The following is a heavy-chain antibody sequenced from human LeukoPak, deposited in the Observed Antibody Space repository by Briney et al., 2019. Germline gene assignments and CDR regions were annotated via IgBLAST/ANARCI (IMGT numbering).Heavy chain of an antibody. V-gene: IGHV1-69*01. CDR1: GGTFISYA. CDR3: ARDSSHCSSPWCPFDY. D-gene: IGHD2-2*01. Sequence: GSSVKVSCKASGGTFISYAISWVRQAPGQGLEWMGGIIPIFGTANYAQKFQGRVTITADESTSTAYMELSSLRSEHTAVYYCARDSSHCSSPWCPFDYWGQGTLVTVSS. CDR2: IIPIFGTA. J-gene: IGHJ4*02.